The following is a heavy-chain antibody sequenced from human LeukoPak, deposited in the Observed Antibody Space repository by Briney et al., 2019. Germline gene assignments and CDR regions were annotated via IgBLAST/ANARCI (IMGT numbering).Heavy chain of an antibody. CDR3: ARGRFTDYYDSSPPRLYYFDY. CDR2: IYPGDSDT. Sequence: GESLKISCKTAGYTFTSYWIGWVRQMPGKGLEWMGIIYPGDSDTRYSPSFQGQVTISADKSISTAYLQWSSLKASDTAMYYCARGRFTDYYDSSPPRLYYFDYWGQGTLVTVSS. CDR1: GYTFTSYW. J-gene: IGHJ4*02. D-gene: IGHD3-22*01. V-gene: IGHV5-51*01.